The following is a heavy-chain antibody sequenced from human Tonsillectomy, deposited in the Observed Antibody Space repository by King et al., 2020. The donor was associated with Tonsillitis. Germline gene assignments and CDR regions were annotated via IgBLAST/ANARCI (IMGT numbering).Heavy chain of an antibody. V-gene: IGHV3-30-3*01. CDR3: ARDKDQPYGYGGSWSYYFDH. CDR2: ISYDGSNK. Sequence: VQLVESGGGVVQPGRSLRLSCAASGFTFSSYAMHWVRQAPGKGLEWVAVISYDGSNKYYADSVKGRFTISRDNSKNTLYLQMNSLGSEDTAVYYCARDKDQPYGYGGSWSYYFDHWGQGTLVTVSS. D-gene: IGHD6-13*01. CDR1: GFTFSSYA. J-gene: IGHJ4*02.